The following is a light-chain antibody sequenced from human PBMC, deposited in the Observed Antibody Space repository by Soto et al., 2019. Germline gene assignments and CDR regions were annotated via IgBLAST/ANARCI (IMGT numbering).Light chain of an antibody. CDR2: GAS. CDR1: QGIRKY. J-gene: IGKJ2*01. V-gene: IGKV1-27*01. CDR3: QQYENWPYT. Sequence: DIQMTQFPSSLSASVGDTVTFTCRASQGIRKYLAWYQQKPGKVPKLLIYGASTLQSGVPSRFSGSGSGTDFTLTISSLQPEDVAVYYCQQYENWPYTFGQGTKLEIK.